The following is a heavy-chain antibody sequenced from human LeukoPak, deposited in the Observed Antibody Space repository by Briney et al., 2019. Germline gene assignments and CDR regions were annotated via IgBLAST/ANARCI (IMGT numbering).Heavy chain of an antibody. J-gene: IGHJ4*02. CDR1: GGSISSYY. Sequence: SETLSLTCSVSGGSISSYYWTWIRQPPGKGLEWIGNIYYSGSANYNPALKSRVTMSLDTSKSQFSLKLSSVTATDTAVYYCARGSPGYFDWLGYWGQGTLVTVSS. D-gene: IGHD3-9*01. CDR2: IYYSGSA. CDR3: ARGSPGYFDWLGY. V-gene: IGHV4-59*01.